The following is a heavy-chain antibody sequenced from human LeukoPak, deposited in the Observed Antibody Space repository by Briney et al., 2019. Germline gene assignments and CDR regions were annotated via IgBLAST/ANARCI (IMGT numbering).Heavy chain of an antibody. J-gene: IGHJ4*02. CDR1: GYRFTSYW. D-gene: IGHD3-22*01. Sequence: GEPLKISFKGSGYRFTSYWIGWVRPRPGKGLGWMGIIYPGDSGTRYSPSLQGQVTISAHKSISTAYLQWSSLKASDTAMYYCARRTYYDSSGYYVDYWGQGTLVTVSS. V-gene: IGHV5-51*01. CDR3: ARRTYYDSSGYYVDY. CDR2: IYPGDSGT.